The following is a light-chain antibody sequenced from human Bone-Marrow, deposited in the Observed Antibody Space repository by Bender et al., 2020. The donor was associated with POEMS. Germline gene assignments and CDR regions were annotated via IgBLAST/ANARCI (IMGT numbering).Light chain of an antibody. CDR1: SADVGLYDS. J-gene: IGLJ1*01. V-gene: IGLV2-8*01. CDR2: DVT. CDR3: CSYAGDTGYV. Sequence: QSALTQPPSASGSPGQLVTVSCTGTSADVGLYDSVSWYQQHPGKAPKLLIYDVTKRPSGVPDRISGSKSGNTASLTVSGLQADDEADYYCCSYAGDTGYVFGTGTKVTVL.